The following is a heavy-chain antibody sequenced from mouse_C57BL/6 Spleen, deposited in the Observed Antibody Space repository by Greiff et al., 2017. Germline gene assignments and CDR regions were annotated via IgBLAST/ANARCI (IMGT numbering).Heavy chain of an antibody. CDR2: INPSSGYT. V-gene: IGHV1-4*01. CDR3: ASSYWDPYFDY. Sequence: VQLQESGAELARPGASVKMSCKASGYTFTSYTMHWVKQRPGQGLEWIGYINPSSGYTKYNQKFKNKATLTADKSSSTAYMQLSSLTSEESAAYYCASSYWDPYFDYWGQGTTLTVSS. CDR1: GYTFTSYT. J-gene: IGHJ2*01. D-gene: IGHD4-1*01.